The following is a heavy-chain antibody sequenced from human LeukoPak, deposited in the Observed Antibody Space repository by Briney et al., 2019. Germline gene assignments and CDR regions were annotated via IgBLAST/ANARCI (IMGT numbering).Heavy chain of an antibody. J-gene: IGHJ4*02. D-gene: IGHD2-21*02. CDR3: ARLALAYCGGDCYSGLFDY. CDR1: GGSISSSSYY. V-gene: IGHV4-39*01. CDR2: IYYSGST. Sequence: SETLSLTCTVSGGSISSSSYYWGWLRPPPGKGLEWIGRIYYSGSTYYNPSLTSRVTTSVDTSNNQFSLKLSSGTAADTAVYYCARLALAYCGGDCYSGLFDYWGQGTLVTVSS.